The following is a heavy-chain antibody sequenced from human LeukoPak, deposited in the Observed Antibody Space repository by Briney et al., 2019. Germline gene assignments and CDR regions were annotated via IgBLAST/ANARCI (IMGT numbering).Heavy chain of an antibody. CDR3: ARNVGFYSHDS. CDR1: GDSLNSHC. V-gene: IGHV4-59*08. D-gene: IGHD2-15*01. Sequence: PSETLSLTCTVSGDSLNSHCWSWIRQPAGKGLEWIGYICGRGGTNYDPSLRSRVTISEDTSKNRFSLKVTPVTAADTALYYCARNVGFYSHDSWGQGTLVTVSS. J-gene: IGHJ4*02. CDR2: ICGRGGT.